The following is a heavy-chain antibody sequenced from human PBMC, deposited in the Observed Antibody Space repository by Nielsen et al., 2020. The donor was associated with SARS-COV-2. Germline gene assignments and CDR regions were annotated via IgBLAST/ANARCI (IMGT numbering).Heavy chain of an antibody. V-gene: IGHV1-3*01. CDR2: INAGNGNT. D-gene: IGHD2-15*01. CDR3: ARGNCSGTTCYGLDY. Sequence: ASVKVSCKASGYRFISFAIHWVRQAPGQGLEWMGWINAGNGNTKYSQKFQGRVSLTRDTPATTAYMELSSLRSEDTAVYFCARGNCSGTTCYGLDYWGQGTLVSVSS. CDR1: GYRFISFA. J-gene: IGHJ4*02.